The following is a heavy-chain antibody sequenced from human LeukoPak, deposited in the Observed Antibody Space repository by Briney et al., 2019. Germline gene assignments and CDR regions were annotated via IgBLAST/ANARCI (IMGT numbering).Heavy chain of an antibody. Sequence: PSETLSLTCTVSGGSISSSSYYWGWIRQPPGKGLEWIGYIYYSGSTNYNPSLKSRVTISVDTSKNQFSLKLSSVTAADTAVYYCARLDPRSHYYGMDVWGQGTTVTVSS. J-gene: IGHJ6*02. CDR3: ARLDPRSHYYGMDV. CDR2: IYYSGST. V-gene: IGHV4-61*05. D-gene: IGHD6-6*01. CDR1: GGSISSSSYY.